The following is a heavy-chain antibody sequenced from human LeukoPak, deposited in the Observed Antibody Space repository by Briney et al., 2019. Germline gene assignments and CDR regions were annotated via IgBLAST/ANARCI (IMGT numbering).Heavy chain of an antibody. CDR2: IYYSGST. CDR1: GGSISSYY. J-gene: IGHJ4*02. Sequence: SETLSLTCTVSGGSISSYYWSWIRQPPAKGLEWIGYIYYSGSTNYNPSLKSRVTISVDTSKNQFSLKLSSVTAADTAVYYCARDAFGRTVDYWGQGTLVTVSS. D-gene: IGHD3-10*01. V-gene: IGHV4-59*01. CDR3: ARDAFGRTVDY.